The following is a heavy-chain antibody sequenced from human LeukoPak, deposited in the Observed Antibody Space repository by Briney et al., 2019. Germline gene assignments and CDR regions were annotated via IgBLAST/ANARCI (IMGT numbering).Heavy chain of an antibody. CDR1: GYTFTSYG. D-gene: IGHD3-22*01. J-gene: IGHJ4*02. Sequence: ASVKVSCMASGYTFTSYGISWVRQAPGQGLEWMGWISAYNGNTNYAQKLQGRVTMTTDTSTSTAYMELRSLRSDDTAVYYCAREVPYYYDSSGWNPYYFDYWGQGTLVTVSS. V-gene: IGHV1-18*01. CDR2: ISAYNGNT. CDR3: AREVPYYYDSSGWNPYYFDY.